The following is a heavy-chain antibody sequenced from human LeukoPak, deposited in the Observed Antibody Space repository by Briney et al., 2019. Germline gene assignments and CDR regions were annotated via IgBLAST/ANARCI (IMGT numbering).Heavy chain of an antibody. CDR2: IYKSGST. V-gene: IGHV4-4*07. Sequence: SQTLSLTCTVSGGSVSNFYWSWIRQPAGKGLEWVGRIYKSGSTNYNPSLKSRVTMSVDTPNNQFSLEVTSVTAADTAVYYCAREGRNEFWIWGQGTLVTVSS. CDR1: GGSVSNFY. J-gene: IGHJ4*02. CDR3: AREGRNEFWI. D-gene: IGHD3-3*01.